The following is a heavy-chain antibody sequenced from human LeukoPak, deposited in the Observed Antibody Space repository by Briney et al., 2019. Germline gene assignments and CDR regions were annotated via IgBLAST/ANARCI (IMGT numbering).Heavy chain of an antibody. D-gene: IGHD3-3*02. CDR2: ISSSGSTI. Sequence: GGSLRLSCAASGFTFSDYYMSWIRQAPGKGLEWVSYISSSGSTIYYADSVKGRFTISRDNAKNSLYLQMNSLRAEGTAVYYCARDNGLGSFFFDYWGQGTLVTVSS. V-gene: IGHV3-11*04. J-gene: IGHJ4*02. CDR3: ARDNGLGSFFFDY. CDR1: GFTFSDYY.